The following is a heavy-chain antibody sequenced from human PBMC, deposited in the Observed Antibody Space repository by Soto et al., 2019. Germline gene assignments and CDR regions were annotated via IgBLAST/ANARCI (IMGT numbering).Heavy chain of an antibody. J-gene: IGHJ5*02. Sequence: VSVNLYCKTSVYTFSGYYMHWLSKAPGQGLEWMGIINPSGGSTSYAQKFQGRVTMTRDTSTSTVYMELSSLRSEDTAVYYCARDRRVVRNCFDPCGQGTLVTVSS. CDR3: ARDRRVVRNCFDP. CDR2: INPSGGST. D-gene: IGHD2-15*01. V-gene: IGHV1-46*01. CDR1: VYTFSGYY.